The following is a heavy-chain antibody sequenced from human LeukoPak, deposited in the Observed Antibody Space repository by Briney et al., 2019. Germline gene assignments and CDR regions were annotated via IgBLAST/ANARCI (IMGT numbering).Heavy chain of an antibody. Sequence: ASVKVSCKASGYSFVFFGVSWVRQAPGQGLEWMGWIDSHNGNTNYAEKFQDRVTMTTDTSTSTAYMELRSLRSDDTAVYYCARDGAQRIAAAGTEGWFDPWGQGTLVTVSS. J-gene: IGHJ5*02. CDR2: IDSHNGNT. D-gene: IGHD6-13*01. CDR3: ARDGAQRIAAAGTEGWFDP. V-gene: IGHV1-18*01. CDR1: GYSFVFFG.